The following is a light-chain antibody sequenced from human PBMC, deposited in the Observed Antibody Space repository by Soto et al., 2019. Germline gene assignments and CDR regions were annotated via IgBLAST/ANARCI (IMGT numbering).Light chain of an antibody. J-gene: IGLJ2*01. Sequence: QLVLTQPPSASGTPGQRVTISCSGSSSNIGSNTVNWYQQLPGTAPKLLIYSNNQRPSGVTDRFSGSKSGTSASLAISGLQSEDEADYYCAAWDDSLHGPVFGGGTKLTVL. CDR3: AAWDDSLHGPV. CDR2: SNN. CDR1: SSNIGSNT. V-gene: IGLV1-44*01.